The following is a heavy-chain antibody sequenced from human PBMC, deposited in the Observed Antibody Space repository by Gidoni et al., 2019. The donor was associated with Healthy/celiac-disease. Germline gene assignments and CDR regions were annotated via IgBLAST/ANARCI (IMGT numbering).Heavy chain of an antibody. Sequence: EVQLLESGGGLVQPGGSLRLCCAASGFTFTTYAMRWVPQAPGKGLEWVSGISGSGGSTYYADSVKGRFTISRDKTKNTLYLQMNSLRAEDTAVYYCAKDLKPYCTNNVCYDYYYGLDVWGQGTTVTVSS. CDR2: ISGSGGST. CDR3: AKDLKPYCTNNVCYDYYYGLDV. J-gene: IGHJ6*02. V-gene: IGHV3-23*01. CDR1: GFTFTTYA. D-gene: IGHD2-8*01.